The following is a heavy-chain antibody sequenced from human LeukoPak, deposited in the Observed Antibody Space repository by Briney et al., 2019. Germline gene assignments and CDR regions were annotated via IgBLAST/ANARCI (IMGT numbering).Heavy chain of an antibody. CDR1: GYTFTGYY. D-gene: IGHD2-2*01. Sequence: ASVKVSCKASGYTFTGYYMHWVRQAPGQGLEWMGWINPNSGGTNYDQTFQGRVTMTRDTSISTAYMELSGLRSDDTAVYYCARVTGLYCSSTSCAKYFDYWGQGTLVTVSS. V-gene: IGHV1-2*02. J-gene: IGHJ4*02. CDR3: ARVTGLYCSSTSCAKYFDY. CDR2: INPNSGGT.